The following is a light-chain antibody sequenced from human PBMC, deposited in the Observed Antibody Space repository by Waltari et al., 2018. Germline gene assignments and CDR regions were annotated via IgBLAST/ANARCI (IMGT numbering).Light chain of an antibody. CDR2: LGS. V-gene: IGKV2-28*01. CDR1: QSLLHSNGYNY. Sequence: DIVMTQSPLPLPVTPGEPASIPCRSSQSLLHSNGYNYLDWYLQKPGKSPPLLIYLGSNRASGVPDRFSGRGSGTDSTLKISRVEAEDVGVYYCMQALQTPRTFGQGTKLEIK. J-gene: IGKJ2*01. CDR3: MQALQTPRT.